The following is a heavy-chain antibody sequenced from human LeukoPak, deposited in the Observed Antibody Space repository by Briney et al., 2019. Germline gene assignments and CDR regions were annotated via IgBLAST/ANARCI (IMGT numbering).Heavy chain of an antibody. CDR2: ISYSETT. Sequence: SETLSLTCTVSGGSISSFYWSWIRQPPGKGLEYIGYISYSETTSYNPSLKSRVTISVDTSKNQFSLKLTSVTAADTAVYYCARDKGLPQAFDIWGQGTMVTVSS. D-gene: IGHD5/OR15-5a*01. CDR3: ARDKGLPQAFDI. CDR1: GGSISSFY. J-gene: IGHJ3*02. V-gene: IGHV4-59*01.